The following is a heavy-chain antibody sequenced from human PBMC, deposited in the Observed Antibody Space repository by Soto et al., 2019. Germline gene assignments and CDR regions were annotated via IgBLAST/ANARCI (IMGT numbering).Heavy chain of an antibody. CDR1: GYTFTSYG. Sequence: ASVKVSCNASGYTFTSYGISWVRQAPGQGLEWMGWISAYNGNTNYAQKLQGRVTMTTDTSTSTAYMELRSLRSDDTAVYYCARAKYYDILTGYPAPRYYFDYWGQGTLVTVSS. CDR3: ARAKYYDILTGYPAPRYYFDY. J-gene: IGHJ4*02. D-gene: IGHD3-9*01. V-gene: IGHV1-18*01. CDR2: ISAYNGNT.